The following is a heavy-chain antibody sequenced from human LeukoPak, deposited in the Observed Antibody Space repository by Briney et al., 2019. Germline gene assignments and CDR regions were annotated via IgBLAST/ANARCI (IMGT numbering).Heavy chain of an antibody. CDR1: GGSFSGYY. V-gene: IGHV4-34*01. CDR2: INHSGST. D-gene: IGHD3-10*01. J-gene: IGHJ4*02. Sequence: SETLSLTCAVYGGSFSGYYWSWIRQPPGKGLEWIGEINHSGSTNYNPSLKSRVTMSVDTSKNQFSLKLSSVTAADTAVYYCARNRWGITMVRGVSLDYWGQGTLVTVSS. CDR3: ARNRWGITMVRGVSLDY.